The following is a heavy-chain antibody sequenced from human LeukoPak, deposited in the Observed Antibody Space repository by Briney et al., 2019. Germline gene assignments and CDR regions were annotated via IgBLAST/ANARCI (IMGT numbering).Heavy chain of an antibody. CDR3: ARLAPASTGYANWLDP. D-gene: IGHD3-9*01. Sequence: SEALSLTCTVSGGSIRSYYWSWIRQPPGKGLEWIAYISNTGPTNYNPSLKSRVTISEDTSQNQFSLKLTSVTAADTAVYYCARLAPASTGYANWLDPWGQGTLVTVSS. CDR1: GGSIRSYY. CDR2: ISNTGPT. V-gene: IGHV4-59*08. J-gene: IGHJ5*02.